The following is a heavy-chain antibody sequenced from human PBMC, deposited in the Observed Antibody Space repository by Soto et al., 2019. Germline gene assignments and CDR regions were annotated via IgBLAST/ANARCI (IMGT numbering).Heavy chain of an antibody. J-gene: IGHJ5*02. D-gene: IGHD1-1*01. V-gene: IGHV1-2*02. CDR2: INPKTGAT. CDR3: ARGRAITVNTGSHWFDP. Sequence: GASVKGSCKASGYTFSDYYLDWVRQAPGHGLEWMGWINPKTGATKSAQKFRGRVSMTRDTSISTAYMELSRLTSDDTAIYYCARGRAITVNTGSHWFDPWGQGTPVTVSS. CDR1: GYTFSDYY.